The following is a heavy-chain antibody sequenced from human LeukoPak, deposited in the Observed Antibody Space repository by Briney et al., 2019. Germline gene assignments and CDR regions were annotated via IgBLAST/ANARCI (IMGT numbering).Heavy chain of an antibody. Sequence: GGPLRLSCAASGFKFDDYGMSWVRQAPGKGLEWVSGISWNGGNTGYADSVKGRFTISRDNAKNSVFLQVNSLRADDTAFYYCAREGIYCVNGVCYLDYWGQGTLVTVSS. V-gene: IGHV3-20*04. J-gene: IGHJ4*02. CDR3: AREGIYCVNGVCYLDY. D-gene: IGHD2-8*01. CDR1: GFKFDDYG. CDR2: ISWNGGNT.